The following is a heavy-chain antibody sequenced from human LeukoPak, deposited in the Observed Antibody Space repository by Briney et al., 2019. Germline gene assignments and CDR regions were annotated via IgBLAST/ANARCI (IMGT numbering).Heavy chain of an antibody. CDR2: ISGSGGST. Sequence: GGSLRLSCAVSGFSFSSYTMSWVRQAPGKGLEWVSAISGSGGSTYYADCVKGRFTISRDNSKNTLFLQMNSLRAEDTAVYYCAKDLGYCSSFSCPFDYWGQGTLVTVSS. D-gene: IGHD2-2*01. V-gene: IGHV3-23*01. J-gene: IGHJ4*02. CDR1: GFSFSSYT. CDR3: AKDLGYCSSFSCPFDY.